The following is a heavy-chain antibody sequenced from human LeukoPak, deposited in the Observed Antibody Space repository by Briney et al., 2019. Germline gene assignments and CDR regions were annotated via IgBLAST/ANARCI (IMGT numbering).Heavy chain of an antibody. CDR1: GYIFTGQY. J-gene: IGHJ6*02. CDR2: INPKTGDT. Sequence: ASVKVSCKASGYIFTGQYLYWARQTPGQGLEWMGWINPKTGDTDSAQNFQGRVTMTRDTSITTVYMELSSLTSDDTAVYYCARGYYGMDGWGQGTTVTVSS. V-gene: IGHV1-2*02. CDR3: ARGYYGMDG.